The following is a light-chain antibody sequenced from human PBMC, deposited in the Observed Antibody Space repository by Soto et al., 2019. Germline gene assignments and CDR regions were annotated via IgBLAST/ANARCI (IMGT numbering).Light chain of an antibody. CDR3: QPYNSYPLT. J-gene: IGKJ4*01. Sequence: DIQMTQSPSTLSASVGDRVTITCRASQSISSWLAWYQQKPGKAPNLLIYKASSLESGVPSRFSGSGSGTEFTLTISSLQPDYFATYYCQPYNSYPLTFGGGTKVEIK. V-gene: IGKV1-5*03. CDR2: KAS. CDR1: QSISSW.